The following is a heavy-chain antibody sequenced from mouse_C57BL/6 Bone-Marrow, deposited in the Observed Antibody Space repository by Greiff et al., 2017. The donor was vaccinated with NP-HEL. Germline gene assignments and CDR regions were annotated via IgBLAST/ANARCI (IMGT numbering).Heavy chain of an antibody. D-gene: IGHD2-4*01. V-gene: IGHV5-6*01. CDR2: ISSGGSYT. J-gene: IGHJ4*01. Sequence: EVKLVESGGDLVKPGGSLKLSCAASGFTFSSYGMSWVRQTPDKRLEWVATISSGGSYTYSPDSVKGRFTISSDNAKNTLYLHMSSLKAEDTAMYYCARQPPYDYVPYYAMDYWGQGTSVTVSS. CDR3: ARQPPYDYVPYYAMDY. CDR1: GFTFSSYG.